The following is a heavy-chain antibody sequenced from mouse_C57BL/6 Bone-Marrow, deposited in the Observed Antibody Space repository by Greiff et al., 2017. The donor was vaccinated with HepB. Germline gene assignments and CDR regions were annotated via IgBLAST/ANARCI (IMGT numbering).Heavy chain of an antibody. D-gene: IGHD2-3*01. CDR1: GYTFTSYW. CDR2: IDPSDSYT. J-gene: IGHJ2*01. CDR3: ARDGYYEDY. V-gene: IGHV1-69*01. Sequence: QVQLQQPGAELVMPGASVKLSCKASGYTFTSYWMHWVKQRPGQGLEWIGEIDPSDSYTNYNQKFKGKSTLTVDKSSSAAYMQLSSLTSEDSAVYYCARDGYYEDYWGQGTTLTVSS.